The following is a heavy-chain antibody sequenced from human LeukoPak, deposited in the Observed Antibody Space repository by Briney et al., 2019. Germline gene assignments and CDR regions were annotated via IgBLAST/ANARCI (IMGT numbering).Heavy chain of an antibody. V-gene: IGHV1-58*02. CDR3: AAGQQQLVQPYYYYGMDV. Sequence: SVKVSCKASGFTFTGSAMQWVRQARGQRLEWIGWIVVGSGNTNYAQKFQERVTITRDMSTSTAYMELSSLRSEDTAVYYCAAGQQQLVQPYYYYGMDVWGQGTTVTVSS. CDR2: IVVGSGNT. D-gene: IGHD6-13*01. CDR1: GFTFTGSA. J-gene: IGHJ6*02.